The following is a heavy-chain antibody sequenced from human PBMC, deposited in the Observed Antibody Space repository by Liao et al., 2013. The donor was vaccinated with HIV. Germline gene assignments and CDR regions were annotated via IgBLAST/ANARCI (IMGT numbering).Heavy chain of an antibody. D-gene: IGHD5-18*01. Sequence: QVQLQESGPGLVKPSETLSLTCTVSGDSISTYYWSWIRQPAGKGLEWIGRIYTSGNTNYNPSLRSRVSMSLDTSKNQFSLKLSSVTAADTAVYYCARGVDTAMGYWHLDLWGRGTLVAVSS. J-gene: IGHJ2*01. V-gene: IGHV4-4*07. CDR3: ARGVDTAMGYWHLDL. CDR1: GDSISTYY. CDR2: IYTSGNT.